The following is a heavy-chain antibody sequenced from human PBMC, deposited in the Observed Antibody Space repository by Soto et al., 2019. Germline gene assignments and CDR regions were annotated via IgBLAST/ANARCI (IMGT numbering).Heavy chain of an antibody. V-gene: IGHV1-58*01. CDR2: IVVGSGNT. Sequence: ASVKVSCKASGFAFTSSAVQWVRQARGQRLEWIGWIVVGSGNTNYAQKFQERVTITRDMSTSTAYMELSSLRSEDTAVYYCAAAGGKHSGTSETYYYYYYMDVWGKGTTVTVSS. J-gene: IGHJ6*03. CDR1: GFAFTSSA. D-gene: IGHD1-1*01. CDR3: AAAGGKHSGTSETYYYYYYMDV.